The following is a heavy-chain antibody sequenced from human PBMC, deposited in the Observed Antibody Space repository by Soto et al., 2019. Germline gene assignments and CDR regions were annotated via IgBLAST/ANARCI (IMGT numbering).Heavy chain of an antibody. CDR2: IWLDGTAT. Sequence: QVHLRESGGGVVQPGTSLRLSCAASGFPFSAYGMHWVRQAPGKGVECVASIWLDGTATHYAESVRGRFTISRDDSRDTLDLQISSLRADDTAVYFCARDRGGTGMFFGMDVWGQGTTVTVSS. CDR3: ARDRGGTGMFFGMDV. V-gene: IGHV3-33*01. D-gene: IGHD3-10*01. J-gene: IGHJ6*02. CDR1: GFPFSAYG.